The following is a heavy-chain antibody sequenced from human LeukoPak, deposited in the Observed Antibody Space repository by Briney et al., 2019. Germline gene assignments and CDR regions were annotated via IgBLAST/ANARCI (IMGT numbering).Heavy chain of an antibody. D-gene: IGHD3-10*01. CDR1: GGSISSGSYY. CDR3: ARVSSSGVWDY. V-gene: IGHV4-61*02. Sequence: SETLSLTCTVSGGSISSGSYYWSWIRQPAGKGLEWIGRIYTSGSINYNPSLKSRVTISLDTSKNQSSLKLSSVTAADTAVYYCARVSSSGVWDYWGQGTLVTVSS. J-gene: IGHJ4*02. CDR2: IYTSGSI.